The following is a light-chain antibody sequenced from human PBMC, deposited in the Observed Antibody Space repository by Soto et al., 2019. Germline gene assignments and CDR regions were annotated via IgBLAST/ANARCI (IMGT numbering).Light chain of an antibody. V-gene: IGLV2-14*01. CDR1: SSDVGGYDY. J-gene: IGLJ1*01. Sequence: QSALTQPASVSGSPGQSIAISCTGTSSDVGGYDYVSWYQQQPDKAPKLMIYEVTQRPSGVSNRFYGSKSGNTASLTISGLQAEDEADYYCSSHTSGSTRVFGTGTKLTVL. CDR3: SSHTSGSTRV. CDR2: EVT.